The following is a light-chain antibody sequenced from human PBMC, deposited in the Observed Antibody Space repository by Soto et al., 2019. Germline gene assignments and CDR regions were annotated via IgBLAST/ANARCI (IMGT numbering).Light chain of an antibody. CDR1: QSVSNNY. CDR3: QQYISSPLT. CDR2: GAS. Sequence: EIVLTQSPGTLSLSPGERATLSCRASQSVSNNYLAWYQQKPGQAPRLVIYGASSRGTGIPDRFSASGSGTDFTLTISRLEPEDFAVYHCQQYISSPLTFGQGTKVDIK. V-gene: IGKV3-20*01. J-gene: IGKJ1*01.